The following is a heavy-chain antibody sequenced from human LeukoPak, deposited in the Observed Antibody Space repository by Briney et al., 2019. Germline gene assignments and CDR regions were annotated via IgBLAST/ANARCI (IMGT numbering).Heavy chain of an antibody. V-gene: IGHV4-4*07. CDR2: IYTSGST. CDR1: GGSISSYY. D-gene: IGHD3-3*01. J-gene: IGHJ4*02. CDR3: ARGEGYDFWSGYYRRDVGLNY. Sequence: SETLSLTCTVSGGSISSYYWSWIRQPAGKGLEWIGRIYTSGSTNYNPSLKSRVTMSVDTSKNQFSLKLSSVTAADTAVYYCARGEGYDFWSGYYRRDVGLNYWGQGTLVTVSS.